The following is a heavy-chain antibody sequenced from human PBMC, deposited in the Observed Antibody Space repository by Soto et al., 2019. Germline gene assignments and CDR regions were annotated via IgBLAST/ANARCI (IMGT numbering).Heavy chain of an antibody. J-gene: IGHJ4*02. V-gene: IGHV3-33*01. CDR2: IWYDGSNK. D-gene: IGHD3-16*01. CDR3: VRDLGGLRHFDY. CDR1: GFTFRNHG. Sequence: GGSLRLSCAASGFTFRNHGMHWVRQAPGKGLEWVAVIWYDGSNKYYADSVEGRFTISRDNSKNTLYLQMNSLRAEDTAVYYCVRDLGGLRHFDYWGQGTPVTVSS.